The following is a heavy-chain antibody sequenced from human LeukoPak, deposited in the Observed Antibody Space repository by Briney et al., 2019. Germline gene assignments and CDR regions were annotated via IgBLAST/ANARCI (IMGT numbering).Heavy chain of an antibody. CDR1: GGSFSGYY. J-gene: IGHJ4*02. CDR2: INHSGST. D-gene: IGHD2-2*01. CDR3: ARGHPRPAGDY. Sequence: SETLSLTCAVYGGSFSGYYWSWIRQPPGKGLEWIGEINHSGSTNYNPSLKSRVTISVDTSKNQFSLKLSSVTAADTAVYYCARGHPRPAGDYGGQGTLVTVS. V-gene: IGHV4-34*01.